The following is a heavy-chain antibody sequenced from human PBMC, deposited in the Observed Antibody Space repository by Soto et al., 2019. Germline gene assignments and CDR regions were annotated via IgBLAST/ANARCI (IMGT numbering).Heavy chain of an antibody. J-gene: IGHJ5*02. CDR1: GYTFTGYY. CDR3: ARGRKGSYGDYGRGTWFDP. V-gene: IGHV1-2*04. CDR2: INPNSGGT. D-gene: IGHD4-17*01. Sequence: GASVKVSCKASGYTFTGYYMHWVRQAPGQGLEWMGWINPNSGGTNYAQKFQGWVTMTRDTSISTAYMELSRLRSDDTAVYYCARGRKGSYGDYGRGTWFDPWGQGTLVTVSS.